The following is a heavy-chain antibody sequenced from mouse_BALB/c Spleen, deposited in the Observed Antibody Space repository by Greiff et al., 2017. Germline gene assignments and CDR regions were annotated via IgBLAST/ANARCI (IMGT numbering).Heavy chain of an antibody. Sequence: EVKLEESGGGLVQPGGSLRLSCATSGFTFTDYYMSWVRQPPGKALEWLGFIRNKANGYTTEYSASVKGRFTISRDNSQSILYLQMNTLRAEDSATYYCARDDWGDYWGQGTTLTVSS. CDR3: ARDDWGDY. CDR2: IRNKANGYTT. V-gene: IGHV7-3*02. J-gene: IGHJ2*01. CDR1: GFTFTDYY.